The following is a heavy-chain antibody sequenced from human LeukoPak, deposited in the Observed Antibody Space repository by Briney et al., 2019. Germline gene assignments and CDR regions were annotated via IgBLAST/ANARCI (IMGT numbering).Heavy chain of an antibody. D-gene: IGHD2-21*01. CDR3: VEGGAPSYFDGSGDAYFDY. J-gene: IGHJ4*02. V-gene: IGHV3-30-3*02. CDR1: GFTFSSYA. Sequence: PGRSLRLSCAASGFTFSSYAMHWVRQAPGKGLEWVAVISYDGSNKYYADSVKGRFTVSRDNSKNMLYLQMNSLTAEDTAVYFCVEGGAPSYFDGSGDAYFDYWGQGTLVTVSS. CDR2: ISYDGSNK.